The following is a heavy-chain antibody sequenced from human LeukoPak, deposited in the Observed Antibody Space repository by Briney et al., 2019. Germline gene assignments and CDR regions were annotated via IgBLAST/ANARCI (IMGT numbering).Heavy chain of an antibody. D-gene: IGHD6-13*01. CDR2: IWYDGSNK. Sequence: GGSLRLSCAASGFTFSSYGMHWVRQAPGKGLEWVAVIWYDGSNKYYADSVKGRFTISRDNSKNTLYLQMNSLRVEDTAVYYCAREYEQQLVPFDYWGQGTLVTVSS. CDR3: AREYEQQLVPFDY. CDR1: GFTFSSYG. V-gene: IGHV3-33*01. J-gene: IGHJ4*02.